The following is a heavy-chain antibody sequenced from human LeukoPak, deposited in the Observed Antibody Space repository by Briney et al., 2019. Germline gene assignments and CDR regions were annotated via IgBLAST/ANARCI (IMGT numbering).Heavy chain of an antibody. CDR2: ISSSGSTI. V-gene: IGHV3-48*03. CDR3: ARGQLWLVDYYYYMDV. D-gene: IGHD5-18*01. CDR1: GFTFSSYE. Sequence: PGGSLRLSCAASGFTFSSYEMNWVRQAPGKGLEWVSYISSSGSTIYYADSVKGRFTISRDNAKNSLYLQMDSLRAEDTAVYYCARGQLWLVDYYYYMDVWGKGTTVTVSS. J-gene: IGHJ6*03.